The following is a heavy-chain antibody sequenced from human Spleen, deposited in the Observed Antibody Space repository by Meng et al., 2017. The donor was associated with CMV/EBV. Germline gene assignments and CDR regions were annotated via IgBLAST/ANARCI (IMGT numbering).Heavy chain of an antibody. V-gene: IGHV3-21*01. J-gene: IGHJ4*02. CDR1: GFTFSSYS. Sequence: GGSLRLSCAASGFTFSSYSMNWVRQAPGKGLEWVSSISSSSSYIYYADSVKGRFTISRDNAKNSLYLQMNSLRPEDTAVYYCARPWQLYSTSSIPVYWGQGTVVTVSS. CDR2: ISSSSSYI. CDR3: ARPWQLYSTSSIPVY. D-gene: IGHD6-6*01.